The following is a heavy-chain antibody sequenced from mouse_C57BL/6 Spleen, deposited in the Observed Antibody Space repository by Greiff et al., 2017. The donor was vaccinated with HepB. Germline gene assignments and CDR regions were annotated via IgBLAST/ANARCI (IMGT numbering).Heavy chain of an antibody. J-gene: IGHJ2*01. Sequence: QVQLQQSGPELVKPGASVKISCKASGYAFSSSWMNWVKQRPGKGLEWIGRIYPGDGDTNYNGKFKGKATLTADKSSSTAYMQLSSLTSEDSAVYFCAATGTRGYYFDYWGQGTTLTVSS. CDR3: AATGTRGYYFDY. D-gene: IGHD4-1*01. CDR1: GYAFSSSW. V-gene: IGHV1-82*01. CDR2: IYPGDGDT.